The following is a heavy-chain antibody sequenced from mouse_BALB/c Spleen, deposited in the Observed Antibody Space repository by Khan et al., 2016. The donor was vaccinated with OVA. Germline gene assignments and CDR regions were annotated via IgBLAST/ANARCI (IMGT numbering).Heavy chain of an antibody. CDR2: INPSTDYT. CDR1: GYTFTSYW. D-gene: IGHD1-1*01. CDR3: LNHGSSSAWFTY. V-gene: IGHV1-7*01. Sequence: QVQLKESGAELAKPGASMKMSCKASGYTFTSYWMHWVKQRPGQGLEWIGYINPSTDYTEYNQKFKDKATLTVDKSSSTAYMQLTSLTSEDSAVYYCLNHGSSSAWFTYWGQGTLVTVSA. J-gene: IGHJ3*01.